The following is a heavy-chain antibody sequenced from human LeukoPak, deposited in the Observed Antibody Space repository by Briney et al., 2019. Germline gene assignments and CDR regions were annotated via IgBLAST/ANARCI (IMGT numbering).Heavy chain of an antibody. V-gene: IGHV3-23*01. Sequence: GGSLRLSCAASGFTFSNSAMSWVRQAPGKGLEWVSIISGSGDNTYYTDSVKGRFTISRDNSRNTLYLQMNSLRAEDTAIYYCAKEPGYSSGRTIWGQGTMVTVSS. CDR1: GFTFSNSA. CDR3: AKEPGYSSGRTI. D-gene: IGHD6-19*01. CDR2: ISGSGDNT. J-gene: IGHJ3*02.